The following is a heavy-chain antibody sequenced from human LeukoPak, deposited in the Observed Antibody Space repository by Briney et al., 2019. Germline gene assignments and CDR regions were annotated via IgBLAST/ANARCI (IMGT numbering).Heavy chain of an antibody. D-gene: IGHD5-18*01. V-gene: IGHV3-48*03. CDR2: ISSSGSTI. J-gene: IGHJ4*02. CDR1: GFTFRSYE. Sequence: GGSLRLSCAASGFTFRSYEMNWGRQAPGKGLEWVSYISSSGSTIYYAEFVKGRFTISRDNAKNSLYLQMNSLRAEDTAVYYCARKGGYGLDFDYWGQGALVTVSS. CDR3: ARKGGYGLDFDY.